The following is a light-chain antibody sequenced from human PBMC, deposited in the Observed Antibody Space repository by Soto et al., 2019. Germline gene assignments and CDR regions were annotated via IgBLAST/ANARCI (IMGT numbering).Light chain of an antibody. J-gene: IGKJ4*01. CDR2: AAS. V-gene: IGKV1-39*01. CDR3: QRSYRTDT. Sequence: DIQMTQSPSSLSASVGDRVTITCRASQSISSYLNWYQQKPGKAPKLLIYAASSLQSGVPSRFSGSGSMTNFALTTSILQAEDFATYYCQRSYRTDTFGGGTKVEIK. CDR1: QSISSY.